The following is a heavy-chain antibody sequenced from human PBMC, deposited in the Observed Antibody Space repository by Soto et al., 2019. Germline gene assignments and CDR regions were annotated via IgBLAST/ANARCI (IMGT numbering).Heavy chain of an antibody. J-gene: IGHJ6*02. V-gene: IGHV1-46*01. D-gene: IGHD2-21*01. CDR2: INPSCDYT. CDR1: GYTFTSYY. CDR3: ARDIPPDGMDV. Sequence: ASVKVSCKASGYTFTSYYIHWVRQASGQGLEWMGIINPSCDYTSYAQKFQGRVTMTRDTSTGTVYMELSSLRSEDTAVYYCARDIPPDGMDVWGQGTTVTVYS.